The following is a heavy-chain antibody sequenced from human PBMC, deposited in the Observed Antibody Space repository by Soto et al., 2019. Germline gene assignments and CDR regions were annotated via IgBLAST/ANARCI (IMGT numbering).Heavy chain of an antibody. Sequence: GGSLRLSCAASGFTFSSYAMSWVRQAPGKGLEWVSAISGSGGSTYYADSVKGRFTISRDNSKNTLYLQMNSLRAEDTAVYYCAKDPRRYSGSYYGYYYYGMDVWGQGTTVTVSS. CDR3: AKDPRRYSGSYYGYYYYGMDV. V-gene: IGHV3-23*01. CDR1: GFTFSSYA. J-gene: IGHJ6*02. D-gene: IGHD1-26*01. CDR2: ISGSGGST.